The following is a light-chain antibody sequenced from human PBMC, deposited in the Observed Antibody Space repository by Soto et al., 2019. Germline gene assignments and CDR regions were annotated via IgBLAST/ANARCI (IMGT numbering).Light chain of an antibody. Sequence: DIQLTQSPSFLSASVGDRVTITCRASQGISSYLAWYHQKPGKAPKLLISAASTLQSGVPSRFSGSGSGTEFTLTISSLQPEDFATYYCQQLNSYPLTFGGGTKVEIK. V-gene: IGKV1-9*01. J-gene: IGKJ4*01. CDR3: QQLNSYPLT. CDR2: AAS. CDR1: QGISSY.